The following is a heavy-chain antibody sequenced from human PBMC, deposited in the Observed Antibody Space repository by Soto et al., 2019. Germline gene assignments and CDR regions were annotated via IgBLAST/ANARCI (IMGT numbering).Heavy chain of an antibody. CDR3: ARAFGSHRINWFDP. V-gene: IGHV4-34*01. Sequence: SETLSLTCAVYGGSFSGYYWSWIRQPPGKGLEWIGEINHSGSTNYNPSLKSRVTISVDTSKNQFSLKLSSVTAADTAVYYCARAFGSHRINWFDPWGQGTLVTVSS. CDR2: INHSGST. CDR1: GGSFSGYY. J-gene: IGHJ5*02. D-gene: IGHD3-16*02.